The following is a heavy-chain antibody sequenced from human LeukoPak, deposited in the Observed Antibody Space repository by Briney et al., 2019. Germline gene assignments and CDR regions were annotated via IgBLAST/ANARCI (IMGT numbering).Heavy chain of an antibody. Sequence: GGSLRLSCAASGFTFSSYWLSWVRQAPGKGLEWVANIKQDGSEKYSVDSVKGRFTISRDNAKNSLYLQMNSLRTEETAVYYCARDVRGSVPSYFYYYMDVWGKGATVTVSS. D-gene: IGHD3-10*01. V-gene: IGHV3-7*01. CDR1: GFTFSSYW. CDR2: IKQDGSEK. CDR3: ARDVRGSVPSYFYYYMDV. J-gene: IGHJ6*03.